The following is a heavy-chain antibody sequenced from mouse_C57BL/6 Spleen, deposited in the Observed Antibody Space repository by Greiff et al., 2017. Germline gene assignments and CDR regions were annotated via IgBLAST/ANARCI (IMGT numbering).Heavy chain of an antibody. J-gene: IGHJ4*01. Sequence: EFQLHQSVAELVRPGASVKLSCTAPGINILNTCMRWVKQRPEQGLEWIGRIDPANGNTKSATKFQGKATITADTSSNTAYLQLSSLTSEDTAIYYCARQSTPYAMDYWGQGTSVTVSS. CDR1: GINILNTC. D-gene: IGHD5-1*01. CDR3: ARQSTPYAMDY. CDR2: IDPANGNT. V-gene: IGHV14-3*01.